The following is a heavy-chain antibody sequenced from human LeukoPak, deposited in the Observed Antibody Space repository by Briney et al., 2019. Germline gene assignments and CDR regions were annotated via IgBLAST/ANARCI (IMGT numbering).Heavy chain of an antibody. Sequence: GGSLRLSCAASGFTFSSYAMHWVRQAPGKGLEWVAVISYDGSNKYYADSVKGRFTISRDNSKNTLYLQMNSLRAEDTAVYYCARDGVGELLWFGELLQHGGPLDYWGQGTLVTVSS. J-gene: IGHJ4*02. D-gene: IGHD3-10*01. CDR2: ISYDGSNK. V-gene: IGHV3-30-3*01. CDR3: ARDGVGELLWFGELLQHGGPLDY. CDR1: GFTFSSYA.